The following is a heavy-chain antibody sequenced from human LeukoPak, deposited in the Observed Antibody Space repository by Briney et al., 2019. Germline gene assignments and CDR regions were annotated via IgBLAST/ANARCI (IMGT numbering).Heavy chain of an antibody. Sequence: ASVKVSCKASGGTFSSYAISWVRRAPGQGLEWMGRIIPIFGTANYAQKFQGRVTITTDESTSTAYMELSSLRSEDTAVYYCARGQDWAAAGTGYYFDYWGQGTLLTVSS. CDR3: ARGQDWAAAGTGYYFDY. CDR2: IIPIFGTA. D-gene: IGHD6-13*01. J-gene: IGHJ4*02. V-gene: IGHV1-69*05. CDR1: GGTFSSYA.